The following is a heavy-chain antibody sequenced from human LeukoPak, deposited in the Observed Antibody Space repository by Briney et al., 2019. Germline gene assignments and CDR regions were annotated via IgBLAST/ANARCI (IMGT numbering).Heavy chain of an antibody. CDR2: INPNSGGT. J-gene: IGHJ4*02. CDR1: GYTFTGYY. D-gene: IGHD3-9*01. Sequence: AASVTVSCKASGYTFTGYYMHWVRQAPGQGLEGMGWINPNSGGTNYAQKFQGRVTMTRDTSISTAYMELSSLRSEDTAVYYCARGSRPVYNLLTGKRYFDYWGQGTLVTVSS. CDR3: ARGSRPVYNLLTGKRYFDY. V-gene: IGHV1-2*02.